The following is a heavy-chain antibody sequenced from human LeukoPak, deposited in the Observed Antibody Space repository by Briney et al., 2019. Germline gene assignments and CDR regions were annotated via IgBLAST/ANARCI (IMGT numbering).Heavy chain of an antibody. CDR1: GFTFSSYS. CDR2: ISSSSSYI. CDR3: ARDRSSSWSEFDY. D-gene: IGHD6-13*01. V-gene: IGHV3-21*01. J-gene: IGHJ4*02. Sequence: GGSLRLSCAASGFTFSSYSMNWVRQAPGRGLEWVSSISSSSSYIYYADSVKGRFTISRDNAKNSLYLQMNSLRAEDTAVYYCARDRSSSWSEFDYWGQGTLVTVSS.